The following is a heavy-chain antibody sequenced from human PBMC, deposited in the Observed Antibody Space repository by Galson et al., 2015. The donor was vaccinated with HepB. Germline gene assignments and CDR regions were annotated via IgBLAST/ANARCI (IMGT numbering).Heavy chain of an antibody. D-gene: IGHD5-24*01. V-gene: IGHV4-34*01. CDR2: INHSGST. Sequence: ETLSLTCTVSGGSISSYYWSWIRQPPGKGLEWIGEINHSGSTNYNPSLKSRVTISVDTSKNQFSLKLSSVTAADTAVYYCARGRDGYNYLATAYWGQGTLVTVSS. CDR3: ARGRDGYNYLATAY. CDR1: GGSISSYY. J-gene: IGHJ4*02.